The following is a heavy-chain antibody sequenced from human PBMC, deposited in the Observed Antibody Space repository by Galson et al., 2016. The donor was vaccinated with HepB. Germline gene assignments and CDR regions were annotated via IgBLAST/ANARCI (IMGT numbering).Heavy chain of an antibody. Sequence: SLRLSCAASGFTFNDYAMHWVRQAPGKGLEWVSFISWNSGSIGYADTVKGRFTISRDNAKNSLYLQMNSLRAEDTAVYYCAKDRGGVLMDVWGNGTTVTVSS. CDR2: ISWNSGSI. D-gene: IGHD3-16*01. CDR1: GFTFNDYA. V-gene: IGHV3-9*01. CDR3: AKDRGGVLMDV. J-gene: IGHJ6*04.